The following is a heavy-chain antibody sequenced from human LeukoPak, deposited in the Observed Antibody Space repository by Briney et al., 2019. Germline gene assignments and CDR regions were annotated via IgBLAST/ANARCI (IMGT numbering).Heavy chain of an antibody. V-gene: IGHV4-59*01. CDR1: GGSISSYY. Sequence: PSETLSLTCTVSGGSISSYYWSWIRQPPGKGLEWIGYIYYSGSTNYNPSLKSRVTISVDTSKNQFSLKLSSVTAADTAVYYCARDPRDHSSGWSNGMDVWGQGTTVTVSS. CDR3: ARDPRDHSSGWSNGMDV. CDR2: IYYSGST. D-gene: IGHD6-19*01. J-gene: IGHJ6*02.